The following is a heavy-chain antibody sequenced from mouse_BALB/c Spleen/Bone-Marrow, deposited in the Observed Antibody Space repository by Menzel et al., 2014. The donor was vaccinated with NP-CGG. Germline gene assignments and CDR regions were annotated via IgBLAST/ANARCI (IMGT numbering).Heavy chain of an antibody. D-gene: IGHD2-4*01. Sequence: EVMLVESGGGLVQPGGSRKLSCAASGFTFSSYAMSWVRQTPEKRLEWVASISSGGSTYYLDSVKGRFTISRDNARNILYLQMSSLRSEDTAMYYCARGGGYDYGHYYAMDYWGQGTSVTVSS. CDR2: ISSGGST. V-gene: IGHV5-6-5*01. J-gene: IGHJ4*01. CDR1: GFTFSSYA. CDR3: ARGGGYDYGHYYAMDY.